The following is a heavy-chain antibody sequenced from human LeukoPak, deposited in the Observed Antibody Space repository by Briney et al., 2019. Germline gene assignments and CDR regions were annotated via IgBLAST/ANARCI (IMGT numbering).Heavy chain of an antibody. J-gene: IGHJ4*02. CDR1: GGTFSSYA. CDR2: IIPIFGTA. Sequence: SVKVSCKASGGTFSSYAISWVRQAPGQGLEWMGGIIPIFGTANYAQEFQGRVTITADESTSTAYMELSSLRSEDTAVYYCARDVGPGLGSDGDYWGQGTLVTVSS. V-gene: IGHV1-69*01. D-gene: IGHD7-27*01. CDR3: ARDVGPGLGSDGDY.